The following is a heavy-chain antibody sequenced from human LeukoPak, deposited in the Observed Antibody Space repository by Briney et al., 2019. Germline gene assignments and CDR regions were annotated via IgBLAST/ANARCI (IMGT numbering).Heavy chain of an antibody. CDR1: GGTFSSYA. D-gene: IGHD3-22*01. J-gene: IGHJ4*02. V-gene: IGHV1-3*01. Sequence: GASVKVSCKASGGTFSSYAISWVRQAPGQGLEWMGWINAGNGNTKYSQKFQGRVTIIRDTSASTAYMELSSLRSEDTAVYYCARDLEPYYDSSGYYGSLPGYWGQGTLVTVSS. CDR2: INAGNGNT. CDR3: ARDLEPYYDSSGYYGSLPGY.